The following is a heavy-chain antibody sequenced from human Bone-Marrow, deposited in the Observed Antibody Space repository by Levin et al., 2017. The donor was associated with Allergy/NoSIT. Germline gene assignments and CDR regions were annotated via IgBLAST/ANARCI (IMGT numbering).Heavy chain of an antibody. D-gene: IGHD3-10*01. Sequence: AGGSLRLSCAASGFDFTYYAMSWVRQAPGKGLEWVSAISGGGVHYADSVKGRFTISRDNSKNTLFLQMNSLRAEDTAVYYCAKDIVKYYGSGTYRYFDSWGQGTLVTVSS. V-gene: IGHV3-23*01. CDR1: GFDFTYYA. CDR2: ISGGGV. J-gene: IGHJ4*02. CDR3: AKDIVKYYGSGTYRYFDS.